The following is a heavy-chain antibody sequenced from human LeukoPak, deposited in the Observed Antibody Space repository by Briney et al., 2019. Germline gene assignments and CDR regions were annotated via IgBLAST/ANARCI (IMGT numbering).Heavy chain of an antibody. V-gene: IGHV3-21*01. D-gene: IGHD4-23*01. CDR3: ARVSTVGTDAFDI. CDR1: GFTFSSYS. J-gene: IGHJ3*02. CDR2: ISSSSSYI. Sequence: GGSLRLSCAASGFTFSSYSMNWVRQAPGKGLEWVSSISSSSSYIYYADSVKGRFTISRDNAKNTLYLQMNSLRAEDTAVYYCARVSTVGTDAFDIWGQGTMVTVSS.